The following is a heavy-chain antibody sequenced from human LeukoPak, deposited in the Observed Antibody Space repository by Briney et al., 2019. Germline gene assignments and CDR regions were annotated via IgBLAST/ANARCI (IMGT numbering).Heavy chain of an antibody. Sequence: ASVNVSCKASGYTFTDHYMHWVRQAPGQGLEWMGWISAYNGNTNYAQKLQGRVTMTTDTSTSTAYMELRSLRSDDTAVYYCARDAYYYDSSGYYYAYWGQGTLVTVSS. J-gene: IGHJ4*02. D-gene: IGHD3-22*01. V-gene: IGHV1-18*04. CDR1: GYTFTDHY. CDR2: ISAYNGNT. CDR3: ARDAYYYDSSGYYYAY.